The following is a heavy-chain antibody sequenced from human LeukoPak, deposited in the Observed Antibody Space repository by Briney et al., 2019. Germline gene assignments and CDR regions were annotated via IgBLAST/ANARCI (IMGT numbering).Heavy chain of an antibody. D-gene: IGHD5-24*01. J-gene: IGHJ5*02. CDR3: ARGLMATGFDP. CDR2: TYYRSRWNY. CDR1: GDSVSNDNAV. V-gene: IGHV6-1*01. Sequence: SQTPSLTCAISGDSVSNDNAVWNWIRQSPSRGLEWLGRTYYRSRWNYDYAGSVKGRMTINPDTSKNQFSLQLNSVAPEDTALYYCARGLMATGFDPWGQGTLVTVSS.